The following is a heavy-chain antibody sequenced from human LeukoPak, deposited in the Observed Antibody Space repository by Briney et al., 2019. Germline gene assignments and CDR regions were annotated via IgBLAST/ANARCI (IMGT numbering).Heavy chain of an antibody. CDR1: GYTFTGYY. CDR2: INPNSGGT. D-gene: IGHD5-18*01. Sequence: GASVKVSCKASGYTFTGYYMHWVRQAPGQGLEWMGWINPNSGGTNYAQKFQGRVTMTRDTSISTAYMELSRLRSDDTAVYYCARVAPAVGYGALDVWGQGTTVTVSS. V-gene: IGHV1-2*02. J-gene: IGHJ6*02. CDR3: ARVAPAVGYGALDV.